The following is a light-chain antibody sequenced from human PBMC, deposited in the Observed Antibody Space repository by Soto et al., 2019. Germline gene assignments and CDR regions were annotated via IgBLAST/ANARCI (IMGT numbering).Light chain of an antibody. Sequence: QPVLTQSPSASASLGASVKLTCTLSSGHSTYDIAWHQQQPEKGPRYLMKVNSDGSHRKGDGIPDRFSGSSSGAERYLTISSLQSEDEADYYCQTWGTGIVLFGGGTKVTVL. CDR1: SGHSTYD. V-gene: IGLV4-69*01. CDR2: VNSDGSH. J-gene: IGLJ2*01. CDR3: QTWGTGIVL.